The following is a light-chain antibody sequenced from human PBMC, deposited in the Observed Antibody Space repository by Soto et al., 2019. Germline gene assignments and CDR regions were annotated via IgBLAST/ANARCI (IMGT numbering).Light chain of an antibody. CDR1: QSVSTTY. J-gene: IGKJ4*01. Sequence: IVLTQSPGTLSLSPGERATLSRRASQSVSTTYLGWYQQKPGQAPRLLIYGASSRATGIPDRFSGSGSGAEFTLTISRLEPEDFAVYYCHQYGSSPFTFGGGTKVDIK. CDR3: HQYGSSPFT. CDR2: GAS. V-gene: IGKV3-20*01.